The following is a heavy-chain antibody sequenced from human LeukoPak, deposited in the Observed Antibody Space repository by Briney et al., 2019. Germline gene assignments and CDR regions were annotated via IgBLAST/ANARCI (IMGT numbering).Heavy chain of an antibody. J-gene: IGHJ4*02. CDR3: ARGGWQLVLTDFDY. D-gene: IGHD6-13*01. CDR2: ISYDGSNK. V-gene: IGHV3-30-3*01. Sequence: GGSLRLSCAASGFTFSSYAMHWVRQAPGKGLEWVAVISYDGSNKYYADSVKGRFTISRDNSKNTLYLQMNSLRAEDTAVYYCARGGWQLVLTDFDYWGQGTLVTVSS. CDR1: GFTFSSYA.